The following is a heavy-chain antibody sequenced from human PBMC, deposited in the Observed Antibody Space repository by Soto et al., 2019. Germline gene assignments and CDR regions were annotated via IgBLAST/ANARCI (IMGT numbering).Heavy chain of an antibody. Sequence: GGSLRLSCAASGFTFSSYGMHWVRQAPGKGLEWVAVISYDGSNKYYADSVKGRFTISRDNSKNTLYLQMNSLRAEDTAVYYCAKWGPGATYYDFWSGYVSYYYYMDVWGKGTTVTVSS. V-gene: IGHV3-30*18. D-gene: IGHD3-3*01. J-gene: IGHJ6*03. CDR2: ISYDGSNK. CDR1: GFTFSSYG. CDR3: AKWGPGATYYDFWSGYVSYYYYMDV.